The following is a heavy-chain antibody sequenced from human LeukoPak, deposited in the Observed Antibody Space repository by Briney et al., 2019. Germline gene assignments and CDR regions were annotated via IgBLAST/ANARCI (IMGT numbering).Heavy chain of an antibody. CDR2: IYYSGST. J-gene: IGHJ3*02. Sequence: SETLSLTCTVSGGSISSYYWSWIRQPPGKGLEWIGHIYYSGSTNYNPSLKSRVTISVDTSKNQLSLKLNSVTAADTAVYYCARVYYGGNDAFDIWGQGTKVTVSS. CDR1: GGSISSYY. V-gene: IGHV4-59*01. CDR3: ARVYYGGNDAFDI. D-gene: IGHD4-23*01.